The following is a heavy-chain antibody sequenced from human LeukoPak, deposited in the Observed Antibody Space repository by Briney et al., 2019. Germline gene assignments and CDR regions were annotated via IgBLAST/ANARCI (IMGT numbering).Heavy chain of an antibody. V-gene: IGHV4-61*02. D-gene: IGHD3-3*01. CDR3: ARGSASAPTDRIDL. J-gene: IGHJ2*01. CDR1: GGSISSGSYY. CDR2: IYTSGST. Sequence: SETLSLTCTVSGGSISSGSYYWSWIRQPAGKGLEWIGRIYTSGSTNYNPSLKSRVTISVDTSKNQFSLKLSSVTAADTAVYYCARGSASAPTDRIDL.